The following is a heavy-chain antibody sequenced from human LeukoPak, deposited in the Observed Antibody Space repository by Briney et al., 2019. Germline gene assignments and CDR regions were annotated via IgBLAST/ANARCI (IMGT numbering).Heavy chain of an antibody. CDR1: GFTFTNYW. CDR3: AKPLIASRQDAFDI. J-gene: IGHJ3*02. D-gene: IGHD1-14*01. Sequence: GGSLRLSCAASGFTFTNYWMHWVRQAPGMGLVWVSRLPPDELGIIYADSVKGRFTVSRDNSKNTLYLQMNSLRAEDTALYYCAKPLIASRQDAFDIWGQGTMVTVSS. CDR2: LPPDELGI. V-gene: IGHV3-74*01.